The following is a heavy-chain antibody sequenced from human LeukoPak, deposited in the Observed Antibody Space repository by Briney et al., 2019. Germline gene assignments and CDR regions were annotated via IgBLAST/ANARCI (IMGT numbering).Heavy chain of an antibody. V-gene: IGHV3-74*01. J-gene: IGHJ4*02. CDR2: INSDGSST. Sequence: QPGGSLRLSCAASGFTFSSYWMHWVRQAPGKGLVWVSRINSDGSSTSYADSVKGRFTISRGNAKNTLYLQMNSLRAEDTAVYYCARGLYRYCSSTSCLRNFDYWGQGTLVTVSS. D-gene: IGHD2-2*01. CDR3: ARGLYRYCSSTSCLRNFDY. CDR1: GFTFSSYW.